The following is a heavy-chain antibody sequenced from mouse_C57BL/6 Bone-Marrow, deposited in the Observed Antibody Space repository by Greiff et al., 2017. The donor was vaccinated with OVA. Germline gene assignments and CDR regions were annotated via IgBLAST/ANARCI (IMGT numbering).Heavy chain of an antibody. D-gene: IGHD1-1*01. Sequence: EVQGVESGGDLVKPGGSLKLSCAASGFTFSSYGMSWVRQTPDKRLEWVATISSGGSYTSYPDSVKGRFTISSAHAKNTLYLQMSSLKSEDTAMYYCARGAYYGSSYRYFDVWGTGTTVTVSS. J-gene: IGHJ1*03. CDR3: ARGAYYGSSYRYFDV. V-gene: IGHV5-6*01. CDR1: GFTFSSYG. CDR2: ISSGGSYT.